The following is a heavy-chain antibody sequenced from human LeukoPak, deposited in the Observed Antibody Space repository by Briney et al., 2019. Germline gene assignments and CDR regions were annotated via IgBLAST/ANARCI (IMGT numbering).Heavy chain of an antibody. D-gene: IGHD3-3*01. CDR3: ARWGITIFYTLLY. J-gene: IGHJ4*02. V-gene: IGHV4-38-2*02. CDR2: IHHSGST. CDR1: GYSISSDYY. Sequence: PSETLSLTCIVSGYSISSDYYWGWIRQPPGKGLEWIGSIHHSGSTKYNPSLKRRVTLSVDTSKNQFSLKLNSVTAADTAVYYCARWGITIFYTLLYWGQRTLVTVSS.